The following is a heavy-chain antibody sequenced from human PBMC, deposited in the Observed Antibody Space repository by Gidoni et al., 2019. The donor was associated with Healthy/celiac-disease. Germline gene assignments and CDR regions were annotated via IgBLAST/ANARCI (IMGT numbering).Heavy chain of an antibody. CDR2: IVVGSGNT. CDR1: GFTFTSSA. CDR3: AAQDTMIVQDAFDI. J-gene: IGHJ3*02. Sequence: QMQLVQSGPEVKKPGTSVKVSCKASGFTFTSSAVQWVRQARGQRLEWIGWIVVGSGNTNYAQKFQERVTITRDMSTSTAYMELSSLRSEDTAVYYCAAQDTMIVQDAFDIWGQGTMVTVSS. V-gene: IGHV1-58*01. D-gene: IGHD3-22*01.